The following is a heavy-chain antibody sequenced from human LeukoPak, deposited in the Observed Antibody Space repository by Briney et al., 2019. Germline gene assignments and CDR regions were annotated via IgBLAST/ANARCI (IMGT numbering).Heavy chain of an antibody. CDR2: IWYDGSNK. CDR1: GFTFSSYG. D-gene: IGHD6-13*01. V-gene: IGHV3-33*01. Sequence: GGSLRLSCAASGFTFSSYGMHWVRQAPGKGLEWVAVIWYDGSNKYYADSVKGRFTISRDNSKNTLYLQMNSLRAEDTAVHYCAREVRYPGIAAAGPIDYWGQGTLVTVSS. CDR3: AREVRYPGIAAAGPIDY. J-gene: IGHJ4*02.